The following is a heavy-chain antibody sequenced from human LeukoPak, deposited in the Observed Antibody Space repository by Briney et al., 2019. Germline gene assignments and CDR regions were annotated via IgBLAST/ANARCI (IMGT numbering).Heavy chain of an antibody. CDR3: ARKVHCSGGSCYFPPPYDY. D-gene: IGHD2-15*01. CDR2: INWNGGST. Sequence: GGSLRLSCAASGFTFDDYGMSWVRQAPGKGLEWVSGINWNGGSTGYADSVKGRFTISRDNAKNSLYLQMSSLRAEDTALYYCARKVHCSGGSCYFPPPYDYWGQGTLVTVSS. J-gene: IGHJ4*02. CDR1: GFTFDDYG. V-gene: IGHV3-20*04.